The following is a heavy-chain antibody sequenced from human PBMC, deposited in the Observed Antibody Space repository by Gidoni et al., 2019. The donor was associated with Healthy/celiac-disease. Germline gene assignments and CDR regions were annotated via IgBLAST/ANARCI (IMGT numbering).Heavy chain of an antibody. J-gene: IGHJ4*02. CDR2: ISYDGSNK. V-gene: IGHV3-30-3*01. CDR1: GFTFSSYA. D-gene: IGHD6-6*01. CDR3: ARDGYSSSSSYYFDY. Sequence: QVQLVESGGGVVQPGRSLRPSCAASGFTFSSYAMHWVRQAPRKGLEWVAVISYDGSNKYYADSVKGRFTIARDNSKNTLYLQMNSLRAEDTAVYYCARDGYSSSSSYYFDYWGQGTLVTVSS.